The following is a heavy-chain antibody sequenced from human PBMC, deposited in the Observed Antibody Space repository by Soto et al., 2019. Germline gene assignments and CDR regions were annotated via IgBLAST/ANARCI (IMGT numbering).Heavy chain of an antibody. D-gene: IGHD3-3*01. V-gene: IGHV6-1*01. J-gene: IGHJ3*02. CDR3: ARDVYDFWSGQGDAFEI. CDR1: GDSVSSNSAA. CDR2: TYYRSKWYN. Sequence: SQTLSLTCAISGDSVSSNSAAWNWIRQSPSRGLEWLGRTYYRSKWYNDYAVSVKSRITINPDTSKNQFSLQLNSVTPEDTAVYYCARDVYDFWSGQGDAFEIWGQGTMVTVSS.